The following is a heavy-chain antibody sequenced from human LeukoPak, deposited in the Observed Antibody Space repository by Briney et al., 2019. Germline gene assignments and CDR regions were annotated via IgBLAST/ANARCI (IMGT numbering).Heavy chain of an antibody. CDR2: ISAYNGNT. D-gene: IGHD1-26*01. CDR3: AAHSGSYIDEYYFDY. Sequence: ASVKVSCKASGYTFTSYGISWVRQAPGQGLEWMGWISAYNGNTNYAQELQGRVTMTEDTSTDTAYMELSSLRSEDTAVYYCAAHSGSYIDEYYFDYWGQGTLVTVSS. CDR1: GYTFTSYG. V-gene: IGHV1-18*01. J-gene: IGHJ4*02.